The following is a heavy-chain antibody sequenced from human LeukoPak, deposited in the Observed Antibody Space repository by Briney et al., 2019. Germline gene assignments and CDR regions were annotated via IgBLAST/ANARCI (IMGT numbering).Heavy chain of an antibody. CDR1: GFTFTTYA. Sequence: GGSLRLSCAVSGFTFTTYAMTWVRQAPGKGLEYVSGIVSNGYITYYADSVKGRFTMSRDNSKNTLYLQMSSLRAEDTAVYYCVKLVQGIVVDPEHWGQGTLVTVSS. CDR2: IVSNGYIT. D-gene: IGHD3-22*01. V-gene: IGHV3-64D*06. CDR3: VKLVQGIVVDPEH. J-gene: IGHJ1*01.